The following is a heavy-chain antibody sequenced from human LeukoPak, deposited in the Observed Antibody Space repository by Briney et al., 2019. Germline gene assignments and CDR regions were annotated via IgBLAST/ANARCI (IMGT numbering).Heavy chain of an antibody. V-gene: IGHV3-20*04. CDR1: GFKFDDYG. D-gene: IGHD3-22*01. Sequence: GGSLRLSCAASGFKFDDYGMSWVRQAPGKGLEWVCDINWNGAWTGYADSVKGRFTISRDNAKNSLYLQMNSLRAEDTALYYCAGYYYDSSRGFDLWGQGTLVTVPA. CDR3: AGYYYDSSRGFDL. J-gene: IGHJ5*02. CDR2: INWNGAWT.